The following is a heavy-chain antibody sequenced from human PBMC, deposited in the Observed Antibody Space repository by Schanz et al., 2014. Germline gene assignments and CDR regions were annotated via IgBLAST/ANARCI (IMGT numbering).Heavy chain of an antibody. CDR2: ISSGGNP. D-gene: IGHD3-10*01. CDR3: AKGRFGELSAFDI. V-gene: IGHV3-23*01. J-gene: IGHJ3*02. CDR1: GFTFRGYA. Sequence: EVQLLESGGGLVQPGGSLRLSCAASGFTFRGYAMSWVRQAPGRGLEWVSSISSGGNPYYADSVKGRFTISRDNAKNSLYLEMNSLRAEDTAVYYCAKGRFGELSAFDIWGQGTMVTVSS.